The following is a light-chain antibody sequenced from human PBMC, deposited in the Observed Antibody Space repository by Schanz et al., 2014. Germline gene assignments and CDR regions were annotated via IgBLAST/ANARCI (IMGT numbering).Light chain of an antibody. V-gene: IGKV3-20*01. J-gene: IGKJ5*01. CDR2: VAS. Sequence: EIVMTQSPATLSVSPGERATLSCRASQSVSSNLAWYQQKPGQAPRLLISVASIRATGIPDRFSGSGSGTDFTLTISRLEPEDFAVYYCQQYGSSPRTFGQGTRLEIK. CDR1: QSVSSN. CDR3: QQYGSSPRT.